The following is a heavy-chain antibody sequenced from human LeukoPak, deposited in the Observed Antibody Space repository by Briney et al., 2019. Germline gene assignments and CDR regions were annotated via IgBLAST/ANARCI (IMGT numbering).Heavy chain of an antibody. J-gene: IGHJ6*03. CDR2: ISGSGGST. D-gene: IGHD6-19*01. CDR1: GFTFSSHA. Sequence: GGSLRLSCAASGFTFSSHAMSWVRQAPGKGLEWVSAISGSGGSTYYADSVKGRFTISRDNSKNTLYLQMNSLRAEDTAVYYCAKVGQWLVTKDYYYMDVWGKGTTVTVSS. CDR3: AKVGQWLVTKDYYYMDV. V-gene: IGHV3-23*01.